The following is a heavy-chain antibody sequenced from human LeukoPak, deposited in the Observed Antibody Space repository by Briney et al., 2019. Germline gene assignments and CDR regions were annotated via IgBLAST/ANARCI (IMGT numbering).Heavy chain of an antibody. J-gene: IGHJ4*02. Sequence: SETLSLTCTASGGSISSSSYYWGWIRQPPGKGLEWIGSIYYSGSTYYNPSLKSRVTISVDTSKNQFSLKLSSVTAADTAVYYCARHTDSGATTSHFDYWGQGTLVTASS. CDR1: GGSISSSSYY. D-gene: IGHD1-26*01. CDR2: IYYSGST. CDR3: ARHTDSGATTSHFDY. V-gene: IGHV4-39*01.